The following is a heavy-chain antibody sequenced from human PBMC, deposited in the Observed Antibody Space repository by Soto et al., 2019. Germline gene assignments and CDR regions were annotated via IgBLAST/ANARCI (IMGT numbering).Heavy chain of an antibody. D-gene: IGHD2-15*01. CDR3: ARAPSLPGNAFGVVVAATRLGYYYYGMDV. V-gene: IGHV3-7*01. Sequence: GGSLRLSCAASGFTFSSYWMSWVRQAPGKGLEWVANIKQDGSEKYYVDSVKGRFTISRDNAKNSLYLQMNSLRAEDTAVYYCARAPSLPGNAFGVVVAATRLGYYYYGMDVWGQGTTVTVSS. J-gene: IGHJ6*02. CDR2: IKQDGSEK. CDR1: GFTFSSYW.